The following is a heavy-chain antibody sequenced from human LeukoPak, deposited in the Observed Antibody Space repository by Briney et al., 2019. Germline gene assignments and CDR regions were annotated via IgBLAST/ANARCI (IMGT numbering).Heavy chain of an antibody. J-gene: IGHJ5*02. D-gene: IGHD1-26*01. CDR2: IYYSGST. Sequence: PETLSLTCTVSGGSISSSSYYWSWIRQPPGKGLEWIGYIYYSGSTNYNPSLKSRVTISVDTSKNQFSLKLSSVTAADTAVYYCASERSGSRYAGTTGFDPWGQGTLVTVSS. CDR3: ASERSGSRYAGTTGFDP. V-gene: IGHV4-61*01. CDR1: GGSISSSSYY.